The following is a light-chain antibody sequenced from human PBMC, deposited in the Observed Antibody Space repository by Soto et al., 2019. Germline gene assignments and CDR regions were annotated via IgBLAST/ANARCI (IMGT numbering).Light chain of an antibody. CDR3: QKCNSAPLT. V-gene: IGKV1-27*01. CDR1: QGISNS. J-gene: IGKJ4*01. Sequence: DIQMTQSPSSLSASVGDRVTITCRASQGISNSLARYQQKPGKVPKILIYDALTFQSGVPSWFSGSGSWTDFSLTISSLQPEDLATYYCQKCNSAPLTFGGGTKVEIK. CDR2: DAL.